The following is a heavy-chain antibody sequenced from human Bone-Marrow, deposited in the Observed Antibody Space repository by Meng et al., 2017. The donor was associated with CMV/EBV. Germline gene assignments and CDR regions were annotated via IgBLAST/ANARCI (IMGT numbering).Heavy chain of an antibody. CDR3: ASGSYDILTGYPGGGWFDP. CDR1: FTSYA. V-gene: IGHV7-4-1*01. J-gene: IGHJ5*02. Sequence: FTSYARNWVRQAPGQGLEWMGWINTNTGNPTYAQGFTGRFVFSLDTSVSTAYLQICSLKAEDTAVYYCASGSYDILTGYPGGGWFDPWGQGTLVTVSS. CDR2: INTNTGNP. D-gene: IGHD3-9*01.